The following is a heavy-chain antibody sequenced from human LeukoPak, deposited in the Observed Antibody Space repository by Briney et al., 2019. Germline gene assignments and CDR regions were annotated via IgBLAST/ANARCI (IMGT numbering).Heavy chain of an antibody. J-gene: IGHJ6*03. CDR3: ARGDYGDYVFYYYYMDV. CDR2: MNPNSGNT. V-gene: IGHV1-8*01. CDR1: GYTFTSYD. D-gene: IGHD4-17*01. Sequence: ASLKVSCKASGYTFTSYDINWVRQATGQGLEWMGWMNPNSGNTGYAQKFQGRVTMTRNTSISTAYMELSSLRSEDTAVYYCARGDYGDYVFYYYYMDVWGKGTTVTISS.